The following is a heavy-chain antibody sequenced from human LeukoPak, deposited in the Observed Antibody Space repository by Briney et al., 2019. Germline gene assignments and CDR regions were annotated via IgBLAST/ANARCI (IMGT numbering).Heavy chain of an antibody. D-gene: IGHD4-23*01. CDR3: ARRIRGGNSAYYFYY. CDR1: GGSISSYY. Sequence: PSETLSLTCTVSGGSISSYYRSGIRQPPGKGLEWIGYIYYGGSTNYNPSLKSRVTISVDTSKNQFSLKLSSVTAADTAVYYCARRIRGGNSAYYFYYWGQGSLVTVSS. V-gene: IGHV4-59*08. J-gene: IGHJ4*02. CDR2: IYYGGST.